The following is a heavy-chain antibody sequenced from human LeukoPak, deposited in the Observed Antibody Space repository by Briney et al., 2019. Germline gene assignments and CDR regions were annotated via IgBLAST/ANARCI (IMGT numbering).Heavy chain of an antibody. J-gene: IGHJ4*02. D-gene: IGHD3-10*01. CDR3: ASRGGAGALWPYYFDF. CDR1: GFTFSDYY. Sequence: PGGSLRLSCAASGFTFSDYYMSWIRQAPGKGLEWVSYISSSGSTIYYADSVKGRFTISRDNAKNSLYLQMNNLRAEDTAVYYCASRGGAGALWPYYFDFWGQGTLVTVSS. V-gene: IGHV3-11*04. CDR2: ISSSGSTI.